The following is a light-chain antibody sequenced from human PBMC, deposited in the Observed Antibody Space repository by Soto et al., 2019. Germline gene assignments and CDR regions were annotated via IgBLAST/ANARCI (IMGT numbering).Light chain of an antibody. J-gene: IGKJ4*01. CDR3: QQYGNSPLT. CDR1: QSVRSDY. Sequence: EIVLTQSPATLSLSPGDRATLSCRASQSVRSDYFAWYQQKPGQAPRVIIFGISTRATAIPDRFSGSGSGTDFTLTISRLETDDFALYYCQQYGNSPLTFGGGTKVEI. V-gene: IGKV3-20*01. CDR2: GIS.